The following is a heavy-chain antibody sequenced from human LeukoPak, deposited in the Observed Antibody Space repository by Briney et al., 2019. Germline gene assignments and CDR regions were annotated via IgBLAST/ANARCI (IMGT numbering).Heavy chain of an antibody. CDR2: ITTSSYI. V-gene: IGHV3-21*06. Sequence: PGGPLRLSCVASGLTFSTYYMNWVRLAPGKGLEWVSSITTSSYIYYADSVQGRFPISRDDAKNSLYLQMNSLRAEDPAVYYRARASGGSCYDYWGQGTLVTVSS. J-gene: IGHJ4*02. CDR1: GLTFSTYY. D-gene: IGHD2-15*01. CDR3: ARASGGSCYDY.